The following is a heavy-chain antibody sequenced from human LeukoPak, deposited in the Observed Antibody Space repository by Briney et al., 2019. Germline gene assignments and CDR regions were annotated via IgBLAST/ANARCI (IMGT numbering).Heavy chain of an antibody. J-gene: IGHJ6*02. V-gene: IGHV3-7*01. CDR3: AGRIAAADYYYYGMDV. CDR1: GFTFSSYW. D-gene: IGHD6-13*01. Sequence: GGSLRLSCAASGFTFSSYWMSWVRQAPGKGLEWVANIKQDGSEKYYVDSVKGRFTISRDNAKNSLYLPMNSLRAEDTAVYYCAGRIAAADYYYYGMDVWGQGTTVTVSS. CDR2: IKQDGSEK.